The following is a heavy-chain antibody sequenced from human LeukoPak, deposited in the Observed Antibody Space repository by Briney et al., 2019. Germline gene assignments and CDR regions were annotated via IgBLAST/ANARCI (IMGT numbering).Heavy chain of an antibody. J-gene: IGHJ4*02. CDR2: ISWNSGSI. Sequence: GGSLRLSCAASGFTFDDYAMHWVRQAPGKGLEWVSGISWNSGSIGYADSVKGRFTISRDNAKNSLYLQMNSLRAEDMALYYCAKGSDSSGYYYPDYWGQGILVTVSS. CDR3: AKGSDSSGYYYPDY. V-gene: IGHV3-9*03. CDR1: GFTFDDYA. D-gene: IGHD3-22*01.